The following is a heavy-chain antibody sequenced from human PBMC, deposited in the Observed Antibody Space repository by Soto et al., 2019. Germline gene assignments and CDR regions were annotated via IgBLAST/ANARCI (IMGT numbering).Heavy chain of an antibody. CDR1: GYTFTSYG. CDR3: ARDTYGSGAGY. Sequence: QVQLVQSGAEVKKPGASVKVSCKASGYTFTSYGISWVRQAPGQGLEWMGWISAYNGNTNYAQKLQGRVTMTTDTTTSKAYMELRSLGADATAVYSRARDTYGSGAGYWGQGTLVTVSS. J-gene: IGHJ4*02. V-gene: IGHV1-18*01. D-gene: IGHD3-10*01. CDR2: ISAYNGNT.